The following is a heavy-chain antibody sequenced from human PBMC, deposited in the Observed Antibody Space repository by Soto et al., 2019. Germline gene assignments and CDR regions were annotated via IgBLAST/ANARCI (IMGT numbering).Heavy chain of an antibody. CDR1: GGSINNYY. J-gene: IGHJ4*02. CDR2: IYTSGST. CDR3: ARVYSGSYYEFDY. Sequence: QVQLQESGPGLVKPSETLSLTCTVSGGSINNYYWSWIRQPAGKGLAWIGRIYTSGSTNYNTSLMSRVTMSVDTSKNQFSLKLSSVTAADTAVYYCARVYSGSYYEFDYWGQGTLVTVSS. V-gene: IGHV4-4*07. D-gene: IGHD1-26*01.